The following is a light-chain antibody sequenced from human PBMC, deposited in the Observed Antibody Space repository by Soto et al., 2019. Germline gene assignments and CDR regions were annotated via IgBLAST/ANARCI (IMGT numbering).Light chain of an antibody. CDR2: EVS. CDR3: DSYTSSRAYV. Sequence: QSALTQPASVSGSPGQSITISCTGTSSDVGGYNYVSWYQQQAGKAPKLIIHEVSNRPSGVSNRFSGSKSGNTASLTISVLQAEDEADYYCDSYTSSRAYVFGIGTKLTVL. J-gene: IGLJ1*01. V-gene: IGLV2-14*01. CDR1: SSDVGGYNY.